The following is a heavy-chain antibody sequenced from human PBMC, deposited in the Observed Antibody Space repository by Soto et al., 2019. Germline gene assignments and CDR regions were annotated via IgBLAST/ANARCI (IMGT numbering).Heavy chain of an antibody. J-gene: IGHJ6*02. CDR2: IYYSGST. CDR1: GGSISSYY. Sequence: SETLSLTCTVSGGSISSYYWSWIRQPPGKGLEWIGYIYYSGSTNYNPSLKSRVTISVDTSKNQFSLKLSSVTAADTAVYYCARDRGILRYFDWLEDYYYGMDVWGQGTTVT. D-gene: IGHD3-9*01. V-gene: IGHV4-59*01. CDR3: ARDRGILRYFDWLEDYYYGMDV.